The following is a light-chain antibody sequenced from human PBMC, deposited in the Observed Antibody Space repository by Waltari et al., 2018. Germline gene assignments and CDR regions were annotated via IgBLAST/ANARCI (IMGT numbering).Light chain of an antibody. Sequence: EIVLTQSPATLSLSPGERATLSCRASQGVGRHLAWYQQKPGQTPRLLIYDASSRATGIPARFSGSGSGTDFTLTINSLEPEDFAVYYCQHRSNWPPFTFGPGTKVDFK. CDR1: QGVGRH. J-gene: IGKJ3*01. CDR3: QHRSNWPPFT. CDR2: DAS. V-gene: IGKV3-11*01.